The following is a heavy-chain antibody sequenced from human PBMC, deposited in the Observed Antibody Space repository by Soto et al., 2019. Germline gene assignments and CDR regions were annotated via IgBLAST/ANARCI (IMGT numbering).Heavy chain of an antibody. CDR3: ASGPSVSAAYYGMDV. J-gene: IGHJ6*02. D-gene: IGHD1-26*01. Sequence: EVPLLESGVGLVQPGVSLRLSCAASGFTFSSYAMSWVRQAPGQKLEWVAAIRGSGGSTYYVDSVKGRFTISRDNSKFTLNLQMTSLRAADTAVYYCASGPSVSAAYYGMDVWCQGATVTVS. CDR1: GFTFSSYA. V-gene: IGHV3-23*01. CDR2: IRGSGGST.